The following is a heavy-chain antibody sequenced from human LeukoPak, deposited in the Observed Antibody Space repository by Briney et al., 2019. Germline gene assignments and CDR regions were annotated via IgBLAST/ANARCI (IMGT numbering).Heavy chain of an antibody. CDR2: INPNSGGT. Sequence: GASVKVSCKASGYTFTGYYMHWVRQAPGQGLEWMGWINPNSGGTNYAQNFQGRITMTRDTSISTAYMELSRLGSDDTAVYYCTRDGAFDIWGQGTVVTVSS. CDR3: TRDGAFDI. J-gene: IGHJ3*02. V-gene: IGHV1-2*02. CDR1: GYTFTGYY.